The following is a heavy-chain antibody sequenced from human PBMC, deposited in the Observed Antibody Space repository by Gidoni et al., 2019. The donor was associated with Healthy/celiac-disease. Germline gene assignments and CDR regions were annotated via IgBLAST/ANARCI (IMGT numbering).Heavy chain of an antibody. V-gene: IGHV3-9*01. CDR1: GFPFDDYA. Sequence: EVQLVESGGGLVQPGRSLRLSCAASGFPFDDYAMHWVRQAPGKGLEWVSGISWNSGSIGYADSVKGRFTISRDNAKNSLYLQMNSLRAEDTALYYCAKDSMDILTGSGFDYWGQGTLVTVSS. D-gene: IGHD3-9*01. CDR3: AKDSMDILTGSGFDY. CDR2: ISWNSGSI. J-gene: IGHJ4*02.